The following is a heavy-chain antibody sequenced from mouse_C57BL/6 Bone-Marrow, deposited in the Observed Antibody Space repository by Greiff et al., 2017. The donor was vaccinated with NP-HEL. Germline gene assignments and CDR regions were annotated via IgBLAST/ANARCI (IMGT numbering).Heavy chain of an antibody. CDR1: GYSFTGYY. J-gene: IGHJ4*01. V-gene: IGHV1-42*01. CDR2: INPSTGGT. Sequence: LVESGPELVKPGASVKISCKASGYSFTGYYMNWVKQSPEKSLEWIGEINPSTGGTTYNQKFKAKATLTVDKSSSTAYMQLKSLTSEDSAVYYCARLRPGDYWGQGTSVTVSS. CDR3: ARLRPGDY. D-gene: IGHD2-12*01.